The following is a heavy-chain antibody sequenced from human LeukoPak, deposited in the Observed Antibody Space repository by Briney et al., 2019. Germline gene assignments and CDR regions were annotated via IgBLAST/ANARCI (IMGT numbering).Heavy chain of an antibody. J-gene: IGHJ1*01. CDR3: AREEWVGASLHFQH. Sequence: ASVKVSCKASGYTFTGYYMHWVRQAPGQGLEWMGWINPNSGGTNYAQKFQGRVTMTRDTSISTAYMELSRLRSDDTAVYYCAREEWVGASLHFQHWGQGTLVTVSS. CDR1: GYTFTGYY. CDR2: INPNSGGT. D-gene: IGHD1-26*01. V-gene: IGHV1-2*02.